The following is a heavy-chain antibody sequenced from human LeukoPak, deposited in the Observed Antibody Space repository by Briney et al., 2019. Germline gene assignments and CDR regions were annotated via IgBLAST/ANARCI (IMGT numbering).Heavy chain of an antibody. D-gene: IGHD6-13*01. CDR3: ARVFTAGYSSSWYQDY. Sequence: ASVKVSCKASGYTFISYGLSWVRQAPGQGLEWMGWISAYNGNTNYAQNVQGRVTMTTDTSTSTAYMELSSLRSDDTAVYYCARVFTAGYSSSWYQDYWGQGTLVTVSS. V-gene: IGHV1-18*01. CDR1: GYTFISYG. CDR2: ISAYNGNT. J-gene: IGHJ4*02.